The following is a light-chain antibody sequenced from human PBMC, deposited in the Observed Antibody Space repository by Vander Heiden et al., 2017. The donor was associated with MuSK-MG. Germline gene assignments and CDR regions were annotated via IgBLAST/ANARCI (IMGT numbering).Light chain of an antibody. CDR1: NSALGCYDW. J-gene: IGLJ2*01. CDR2: DVS. CDR3: TSCTTSRTLMV. V-gene: IGLV2-14*01. Sequence: QSALTQPASVSGSPGPSITITCTGSNSALGCYDWVSWYQQHPGKAPKLMIYDVSKRPSGVSNRFSGSKSGNTASLTISGLQPEDAADYYCTSCTTSRTLMVIGGGTKLTVL.